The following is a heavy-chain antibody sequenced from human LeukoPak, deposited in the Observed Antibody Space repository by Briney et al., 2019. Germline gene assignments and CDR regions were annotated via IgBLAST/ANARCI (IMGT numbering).Heavy chain of an antibody. CDR1: GFTFSHFA. V-gene: IGHV3-23*01. CDR2: ASGIGASS. J-gene: IGHJ5*02. Sequence: PGGSLRLSCAASGFTFSHFAMSWVRQAPGKGLEWVSSASGIGASSYYADSVKGRFTISRDNSKNTLYLQMNSLRAEDTAVYYCAKGGGYSYVGWFDPWGQGTLVTVSS. CDR3: AKGGGYSYVGWFDP. D-gene: IGHD5-18*01.